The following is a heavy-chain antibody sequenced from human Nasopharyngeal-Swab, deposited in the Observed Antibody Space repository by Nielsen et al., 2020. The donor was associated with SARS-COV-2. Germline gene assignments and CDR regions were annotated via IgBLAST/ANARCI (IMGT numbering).Heavy chain of an antibody. V-gene: IGHV1-2*04. Sequence: ASVKVSCKASGYTFTGYYMHWVRQAPGQGLEWMGWINPNSGGTNYAQKFQGWVTMTRDTSISTAYMELSRLRSDDTAVYYCARGSLRFLEWSYYYYYMDVWGKGTTVTVSS. CDR2: INPNSGGT. CDR1: GYTFTGYY. J-gene: IGHJ6*03. D-gene: IGHD3-3*01. CDR3: ARGSLRFLEWSYYYYYMDV.